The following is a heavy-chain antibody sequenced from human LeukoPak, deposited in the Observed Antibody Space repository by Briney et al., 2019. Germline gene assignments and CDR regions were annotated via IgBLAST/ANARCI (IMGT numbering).Heavy chain of an antibody. CDR3: ARESIAVAHGY. J-gene: IGHJ4*02. CDR2: INPNSGGT. Sequence: ASVKVSCKASGYTFTSYGISWVRQAPGQGLEWMGWINPNSGGTNYAQKFQGRVTMTRDTSISTAYMELSRLRSDDTAVYYCARESIAVAHGYWGQGTLVTVSS. D-gene: IGHD6-19*01. V-gene: IGHV1-2*02. CDR1: GYTFTSYG.